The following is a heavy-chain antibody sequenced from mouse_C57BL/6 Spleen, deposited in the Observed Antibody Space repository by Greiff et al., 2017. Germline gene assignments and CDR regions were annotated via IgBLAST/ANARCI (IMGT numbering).Heavy chain of an antibody. D-gene: IGHD4-1*01. J-gene: IGHJ4*01. CDR3: GRRKESWGDYAMDY. CDR1: GYTFTDYN. Sequence: VQLQQSGPELVKPGASVKIPCTASGYTFTDYNMDWVKQSHGKSLEWIGDINPNNGGTIYNQKFKGKATLTVDKSSSTAYLELRSLTSEDTAVSYCGRRKESWGDYAMDYWGQGTSVTVSS. CDR2: INPNNGGT. V-gene: IGHV1-18*01.